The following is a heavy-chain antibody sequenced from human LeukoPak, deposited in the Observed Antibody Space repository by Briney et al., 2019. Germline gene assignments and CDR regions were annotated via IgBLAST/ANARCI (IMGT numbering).Heavy chain of an antibody. Sequence: GGSLRLSCAASGFTFSSYWMTWVRQAPGKGLEWLANIKEDGSEKFYVDSVKGRFTVSRDNAKNSLYLQMNSLRVEDTAVYYCARDMGLFYWGQGTLVTVSS. CDR2: IKEDGSEK. V-gene: IGHV3-7*01. CDR3: ARDMGLFY. CDR1: GFTFSSYW. J-gene: IGHJ4*02. D-gene: IGHD3-10*01.